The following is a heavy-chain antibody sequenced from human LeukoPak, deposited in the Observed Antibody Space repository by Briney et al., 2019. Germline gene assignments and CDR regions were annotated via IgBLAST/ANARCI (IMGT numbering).Heavy chain of an antibody. CDR1: GFTFEDYG. V-gene: IGHV3-20*04. CDR3: ARDPGIAAAEDDY. D-gene: IGHD6-13*01. CDR2: INWNGCST. J-gene: IGHJ4*02. Sequence: GSLRLSCAASGFTFEDYGMSWVRQALGKGLELVSGINWNGCSTGYADSVKGRFTISRDNAKNSLYLQMNSLRAEDTALYYCARDPGIAAAEDDYWGQGTLVTVSS.